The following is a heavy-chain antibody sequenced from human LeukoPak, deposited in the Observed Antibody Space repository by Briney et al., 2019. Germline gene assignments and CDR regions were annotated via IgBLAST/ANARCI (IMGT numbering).Heavy chain of an antibody. V-gene: IGHV3-48*03. J-gene: IGHJ4*02. Sequence: GGSLRLSCAASGFTFRSYEMNWVRQAPGKGLEWVSYISSSGSTIFYADSVEGRFTISRDNSKNTLYLQMNSLRAEDTAVYHCAKDLDSSGDYSYRYWGQGTLVTVSS. CDR3: AKDLDSSGDYSYRY. CDR1: GFTFRSYE. D-gene: IGHD3-22*01. CDR2: ISSSGSTI.